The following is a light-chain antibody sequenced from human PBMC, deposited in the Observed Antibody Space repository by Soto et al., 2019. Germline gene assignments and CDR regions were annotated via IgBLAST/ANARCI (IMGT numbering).Light chain of an antibody. CDR2: DVT. Sequence: QSVLTQPRSVSGSPGQSATISCTGTANDVGGHNYVSWYQQHPGAAPKLLIYDVTERPSGVPDRFSGSKSGTTASLTISVLQTEDEADYSSYSYAGTYTFVFGTGTKGTVL. CDR1: ANDVGGHNY. CDR3: YSYAGTYTFV. J-gene: IGLJ1*01. V-gene: IGLV2-11*01.